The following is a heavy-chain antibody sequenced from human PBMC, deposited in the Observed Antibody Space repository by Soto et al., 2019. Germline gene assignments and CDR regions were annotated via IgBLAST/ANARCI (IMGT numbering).Heavy chain of an antibody. Sequence: GASVKVSCKASARTFSSYTISWVRQAPGQGLEWMGRIIPILGIANYAQKFQGRVTITADKSTSTAYMELSSLRSEDTAVYYCAREVVVPASFDYWGQGTLVTVSS. J-gene: IGHJ4*02. CDR2: IIPILGIA. V-gene: IGHV1-69*04. CDR3: AREVVVPASFDY. CDR1: ARTFSSYT. D-gene: IGHD2-2*01.